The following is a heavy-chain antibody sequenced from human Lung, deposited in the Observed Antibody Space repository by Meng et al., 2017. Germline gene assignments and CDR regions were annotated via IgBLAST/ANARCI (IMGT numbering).Heavy chain of an antibody. Sequence: QGQHQQLWAGLLKPSGTLSLTCVVAGGSFSDYYWSWIRQPPGKGLEWIGEINHSGSTNYNPSLESRATISVDTSQNNLSLKLSSVTAADSAVYYCARGPTTMAHDFDYWGQGTLVTVSS. CDR3: ARGPTTMAHDFDY. J-gene: IGHJ4*02. CDR2: INHSGST. CDR1: GGSFSDYY. D-gene: IGHD4-11*01. V-gene: IGHV4-34*01.